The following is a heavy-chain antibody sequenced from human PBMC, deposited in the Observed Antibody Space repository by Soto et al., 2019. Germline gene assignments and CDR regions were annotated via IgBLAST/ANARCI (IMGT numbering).Heavy chain of an antibody. Sequence: EVQLVESGGGLVKPGGSLRLFCAASGFTFSNHNMNWVRQAPGKGLEWVSSISSGGGYIFYADSVKGRFTISRDNAKNSLFLQMNSLRAEDTAVYYCVRDWRMTVAQGTAYDIWGQGTVVTVSS. CDR2: ISSGGGYI. V-gene: IGHV3-21*01. J-gene: IGHJ3*02. D-gene: IGHD2-21*02. CDR3: VRDWRMTVAQGTAYDI. CDR1: GFTFSNHN.